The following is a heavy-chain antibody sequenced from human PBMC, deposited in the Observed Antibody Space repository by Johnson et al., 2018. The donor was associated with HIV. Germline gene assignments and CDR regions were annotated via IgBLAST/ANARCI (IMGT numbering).Heavy chain of an antibody. CDR2: ISYNGTNK. V-gene: IGHV3-30*03. J-gene: IGHJ3*02. Sequence: QVQLVESGGGVVQPGRSLRLSCAASGFTFSTYGMHWVRQAPGTGLEWVALISYNGTNKYYADSVKGRFTISRDNSKNTLYLQMNSLRAEDTAVYYCARECSSTRWTYGFDIWGQGTMVTVSS. CDR1: GFTFSTYG. D-gene: IGHD6-13*01. CDR3: ARECSSTRWTYGFDI.